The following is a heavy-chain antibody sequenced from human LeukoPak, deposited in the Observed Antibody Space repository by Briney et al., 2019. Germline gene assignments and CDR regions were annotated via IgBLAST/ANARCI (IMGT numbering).Heavy chain of an antibody. D-gene: IGHD6-19*01. CDR3: ARGSSGWFPFDAFDI. J-gene: IGHJ3*02. Sequence: ASVEVSCKASGYTFTGYYMHWVRQAPGQGLEWMGWINPNSGGTSYAQKFQGRVTMTRDTSIGTAYMELSRLRSDDTAVYYCARGSSGWFPFDAFDIWGQGTMVTVSS. V-gene: IGHV1-2*02. CDR2: INPNSGGT. CDR1: GYTFTGYY.